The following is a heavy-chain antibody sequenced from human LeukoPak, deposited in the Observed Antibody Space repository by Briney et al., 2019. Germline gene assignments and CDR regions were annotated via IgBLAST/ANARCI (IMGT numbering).Heavy chain of an antibody. J-gene: IGHJ4*02. CDR1: GFTFSSYA. CDR2: ISGSGGST. Sequence: PGGSLRLSCAASGFTFSSYAMSWVRKAPGKGLEWVSAISGSGGSTYYADSVKGRFTISRDNSKNTLYLQMNSLRAEDTAVYYCARIRGYSYGYFDYWGQGTLVTVSS. V-gene: IGHV3-23*01. CDR3: ARIRGYSYGYFDY. D-gene: IGHD5-18*01.